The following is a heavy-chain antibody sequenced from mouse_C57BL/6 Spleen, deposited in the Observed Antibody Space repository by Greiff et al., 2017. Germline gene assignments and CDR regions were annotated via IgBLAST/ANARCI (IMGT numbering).Heavy chain of an antibody. Sequence: VQLKQSGPELVKPGASVKISCKASGYSFTGYYMHWVKQSSEKSLEWIGEINPSTGGTSYNQKFKGKATLTVDKSSSTAYMQLKSLTSEDSAVYYCASYYGSSYYAMDYWGQGTSVTVSS. CDR1: GYSFTGYY. J-gene: IGHJ4*01. CDR2: INPSTGGT. V-gene: IGHV1-43*01. CDR3: ASYYGSSYYAMDY. D-gene: IGHD1-1*01.